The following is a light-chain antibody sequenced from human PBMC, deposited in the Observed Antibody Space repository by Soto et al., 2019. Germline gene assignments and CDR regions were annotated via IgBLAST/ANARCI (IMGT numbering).Light chain of an antibody. Sequence: DIQMTQSPSTLSASVGDRVTFTCGASQGIRSWLDWYQQKPGKAPKLLIYGASSLQSGVPSRLGGSGSGTTFSITISSMQNDDFATYYCQQYSTYPWTFGHGTKVDIK. CDR2: GAS. V-gene: IGKV1-5*01. CDR1: QGIRSW. J-gene: IGKJ1*01. CDR3: QQYSTYPWT.